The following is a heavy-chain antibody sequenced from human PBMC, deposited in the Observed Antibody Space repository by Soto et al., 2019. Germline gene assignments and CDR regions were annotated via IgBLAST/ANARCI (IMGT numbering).Heavy chain of an antibody. V-gene: IGHV1-8*01. CDR2: MNPNSGNT. J-gene: IGHJ6*02. Sequence: QVQLVQSGAEVKKPGASVKVSCKASGYTFTSYDINWVRQATGQGLEWMGWMNPNSGNTGYAQKFQGRVTMTTDTSTSTAYMELRSLRSDDTAVYYCARGGNNYYYYGMDVWGQGTTVTVSS. CDR1: GYTFTSYD. CDR3: ARGGNNYYYYGMDV.